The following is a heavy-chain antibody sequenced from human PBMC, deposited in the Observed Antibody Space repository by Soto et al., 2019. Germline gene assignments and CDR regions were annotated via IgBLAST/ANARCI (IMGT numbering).Heavy chain of an antibody. CDR3: ARGVTSGGFPPFDL. D-gene: IGHD1-26*01. J-gene: IGHJ4*02. CDR2: FSPILGTT. CDR1: GGTFSSYS. V-gene: IGHV1-69*11. Sequence: QVQLVQSGAEVKEPGSSVKVSCKASGGTFSSYSFSWVRQAPGQGLEWMGGFSPILGTTNYAQNFLVRVTITADVFTSTVYMELSSLRPEDTAVYYCARGVTSGGFPPFDLWGQGTLVTVSS.